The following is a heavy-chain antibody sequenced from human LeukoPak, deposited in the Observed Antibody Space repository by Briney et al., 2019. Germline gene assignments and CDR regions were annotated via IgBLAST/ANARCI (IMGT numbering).Heavy chain of an antibody. CDR1: GFTFSSYW. CDR3: ARDLVHYDFWSGYYTGIDYFDY. V-gene: IGHV3-7*01. Sequence: PGGSLRLSCAASGFTFSSYWMSWVRQAPGKGLEWVANIKQDGSEKYYVDSVKGRFTISRDNAKNSLYLQMNSLRAEDTAVYYCARDLVHYDFWSGYYTGIDYFDYWGQGTLVTVSS. J-gene: IGHJ4*02. D-gene: IGHD3-3*01. CDR2: IKQDGSEK.